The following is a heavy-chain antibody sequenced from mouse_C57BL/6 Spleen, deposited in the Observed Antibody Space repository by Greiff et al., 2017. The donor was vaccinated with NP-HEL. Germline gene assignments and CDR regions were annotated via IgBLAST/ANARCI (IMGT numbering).Heavy chain of an antibody. J-gene: IGHJ4*01. D-gene: IGHD2-5*01. CDR3: ARAGAYYSNFYYAMDY. Sequence: EVQLVESGGGLVKPGGSLKLSCAASGFTFSDYGMHWVRQAPEKGLEWVAYISSGSSTIYYADTVKGRFTISRDNAKNTLFLQMTRLRSEDTAMYYCARAGAYYSNFYYAMDYWGQGTSVTVSS. CDR2: ISSGSSTI. CDR1: GFTFSDYG. V-gene: IGHV5-17*01.